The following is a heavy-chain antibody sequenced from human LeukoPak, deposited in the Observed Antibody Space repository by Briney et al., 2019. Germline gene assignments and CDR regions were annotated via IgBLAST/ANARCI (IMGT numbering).Heavy chain of an antibody. CDR2: INPSGGST. D-gene: IGHD3-3*01. CDR1: GYTFTSYY. Sequence: ASVKVSCKASGYTFTSYYMHWVRQAPGQGLEWMGIINPSGGSTSYAQKFQGRVTMTRDTSTSTVYMELSSLRSEDTAVYYCARDDYDFWSGYSAGWFDPWGQGTLVTVSS. J-gene: IGHJ5*02. V-gene: IGHV1-46*01. CDR3: ARDDYDFWSGYSAGWFDP.